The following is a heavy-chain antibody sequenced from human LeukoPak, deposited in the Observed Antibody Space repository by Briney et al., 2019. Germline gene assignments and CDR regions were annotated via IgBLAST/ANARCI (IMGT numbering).Heavy chain of an antibody. Sequence: GGSLRLSCAASGFTFSGYGMHWVRQAPGKGLEWVAVISYDGSNKYYADSVKGRFTISRDNSKNTLYLQMNSLRAEDTAVYYCAKDGSSGLDAFDIWGKGKMVTVSS. D-gene: IGHD6-19*01. CDR3: AKDGSSGLDAFDI. CDR2: ISYDGSNK. J-gene: IGHJ3*02. V-gene: IGHV3-30*18. CDR1: GFTFSGYG.